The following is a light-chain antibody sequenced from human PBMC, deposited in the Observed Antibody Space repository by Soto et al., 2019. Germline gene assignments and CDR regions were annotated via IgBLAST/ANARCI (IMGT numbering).Light chain of an antibody. J-gene: IGKJ2*01. Sequence: EIVLTQSPGTLSLSPGERATLSCRASQSVSSIYLAWYQQKPGQAPRLLIYGASSRATGIPDRFSGSGSGTDFTRTISRLEPEDLAVYYCQQDGSTPPYTFGQGTKLEIK. V-gene: IGKV3-20*01. CDR3: QQDGSTPPYT. CDR2: GAS. CDR1: QSVSSIY.